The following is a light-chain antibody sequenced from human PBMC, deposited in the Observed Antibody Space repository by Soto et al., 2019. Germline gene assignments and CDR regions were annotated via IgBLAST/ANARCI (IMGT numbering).Light chain of an antibody. CDR2: DTF. J-gene: IGKJ5*01. CDR3: QQRARWPMP. Sequence: EIVLTQSPATLSVSPGERVTLSCRASQSVSTFVAWYQHKPGQAPRALIYDTFKRATGVPDRFSGGGSGTDFTLTISSLEPKDFAVYYCQQRARWPMPFGQGTRLE. V-gene: IGKV3-11*01. CDR1: QSVSTF.